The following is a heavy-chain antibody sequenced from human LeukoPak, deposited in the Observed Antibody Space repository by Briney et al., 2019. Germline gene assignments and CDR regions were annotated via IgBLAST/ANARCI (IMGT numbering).Heavy chain of an antibody. D-gene: IGHD6-13*01. CDR2: IYTGGDT. CDR1: GFSVSNKY. J-gene: IGHJ4*02. Sequence: GESLRLSCAASGFSVSNKYMSWVRQAPGKGLEWVSVIYTGGDTYYADSVKGRFTISRDDSKNTLYLQMNSLRADDTAVYYCARGQRAAASFDCWGQGTLVTVSS. CDR3: ARGQRAAASFDC. V-gene: IGHV3-66*01.